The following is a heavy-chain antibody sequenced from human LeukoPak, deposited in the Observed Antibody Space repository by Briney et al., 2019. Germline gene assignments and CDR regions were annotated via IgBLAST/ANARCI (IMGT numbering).Heavy chain of an antibody. D-gene: IGHD4-17*01. V-gene: IGHV3-30*02. CDR2: VRYDGNNP. Sequence: GGSLRLSRAASGFTFGSYGMHWVRQAPGKGLDWVAFVRYDGNNPYYSASVKGRFTISRDNSKNTVLLQMNNLRLEDAAVYYCARGSRYGDYPYYCDFWGQGTLVTVSS. CDR3: ARGSRYGDYPYYCDF. J-gene: IGHJ4*02. CDR1: GFTFGSYG.